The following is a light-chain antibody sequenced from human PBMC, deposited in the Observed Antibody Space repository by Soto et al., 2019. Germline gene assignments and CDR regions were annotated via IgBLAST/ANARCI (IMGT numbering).Light chain of an antibody. CDR3: SSYIRNTTLDYV. CDR1: NSDIGGYNY. J-gene: IGLJ1*01. CDR2: EVS. V-gene: IGLV2-14*01. Sequence: QSVLTQPASVSGSPGQSITISCTGTNSDIGGYNYVSWYQHHPGKAPKLMIYEVSNRPSGVSNRFSGSKSGNTASLTISGLQAEDEADYYCSSYIRNTTLDYVFGPGTKVTV.